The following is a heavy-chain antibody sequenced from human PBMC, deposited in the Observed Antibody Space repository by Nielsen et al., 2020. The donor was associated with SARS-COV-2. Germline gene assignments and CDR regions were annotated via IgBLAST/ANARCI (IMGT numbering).Heavy chain of an antibody. V-gene: IGHV1-46*01. CDR1: GYTFTSYY. CDR2: INPSGGST. Sequence: ASVKVSCKASGYTFTSYYMHWVRQAPGQGLEWMGIINPSGGSTSYAQKFQGRVTMTRDTSTSTVYMELSSLRSEDTAVYYCASLYSNYDAGWVYGMDVWGQGTTVTVSS. D-gene: IGHD4-11*01. CDR3: ASLYSNYDAGWVYGMDV. J-gene: IGHJ6*02.